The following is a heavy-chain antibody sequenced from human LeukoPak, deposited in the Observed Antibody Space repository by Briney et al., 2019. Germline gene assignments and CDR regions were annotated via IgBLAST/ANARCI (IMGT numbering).Heavy chain of an antibody. CDR2: ISGSGTNT. D-gene: IGHD1-20*01. V-gene: IGHV3-23*01. CDR3: ARLLVYNSGGEAFDH. J-gene: IGHJ4*02. CDR1: GFTFSSYA. Sequence: GGSLRLSCAASGFTFSSYAMSWVRQAPGKGLEWVSAISGSGTNTYYADSVKGRFTISRDNSKNSLYLQMNSLRAEDTAVYYCARLLVYNSGGEAFDHWGQGTLVTVSS.